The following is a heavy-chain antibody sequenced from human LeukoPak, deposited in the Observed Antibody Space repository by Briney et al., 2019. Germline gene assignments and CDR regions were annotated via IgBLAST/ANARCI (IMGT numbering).Heavy chain of an antibody. Sequence: SETLSLTCTVSGGSISSGGYYWSWIRQHPGKGLEWIGYIYYSGSTYYNPSLKSRVTISVDTSKNQFSLKLSSVTAADTAVYYCAREGAGENWFDPWGQGTLVTVPS. CDR1: GGSISSGGYY. CDR2: IYYSGST. D-gene: IGHD3-10*01. CDR3: AREGAGENWFDP. V-gene: IGHV4-31*03. J-gene: IGHJ5*02.